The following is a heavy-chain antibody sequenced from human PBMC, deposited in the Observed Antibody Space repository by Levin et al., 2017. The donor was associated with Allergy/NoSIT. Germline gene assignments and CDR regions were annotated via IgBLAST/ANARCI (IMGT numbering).Heavy chain of an antibody. CDR3: ARGSKIVAAGDF. Sequence: GESLKISCAASGFTFSDYYMSWIRQAPGKGLEWVSYISSSGSTKDYADSVKGRFTISRDNAKNSLYLQMNSLRAEDTAVYYCARGSKIVAAGDFWGQGTLVTVSS. J-gene: IGHJ4*02. V-gene: IGHV3-11*01. CDR1: GFTFSDYY. CDR2: ISSSGSTK. D-gene: IGHD6-13*01.